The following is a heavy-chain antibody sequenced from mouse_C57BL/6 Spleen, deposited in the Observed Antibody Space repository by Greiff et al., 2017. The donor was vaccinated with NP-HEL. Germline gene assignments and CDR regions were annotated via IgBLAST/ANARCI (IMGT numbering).Heavy chain of an antibody. J-gene: IGHJ4*01. CDR2: IRSKSNNYAT. CDR1: GFSFNTYA. V-gene: IGHV10-1*01. CDR3: VGQGALYYAMDY. Sequence: EVHLVESGGGLVQPKGSLKLSCAASGFSFNTYAMNWVRQAPGKGLEWVARIRSKSNNYATYYADSVKDRFTISRDDSESMLYLQMNNLKTEDTAVYYCVGQGALYYAMDYWGQGTSVTVSS.